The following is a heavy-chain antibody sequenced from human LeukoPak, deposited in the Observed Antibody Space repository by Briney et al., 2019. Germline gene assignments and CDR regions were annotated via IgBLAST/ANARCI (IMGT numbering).Heavy chain of an antibody. CDR3: AKSFVVVTALDY. CDR2: ISGSGGST. V-gene: IGHV3-23*01. CDR1: GFTFSSYA. Sequence: GGSLRLSCAASGFTFSSYAMSWFRQAPGKGLEWVSAISGSGGSTYYADSVKGRFTISRDNSKNTLYLQMNSLRAEDTAVYYCAKSFVVVTALDYWGQGTLVTVSS. J-gene: IGHJ4*02. D-gene: IGHD2-21*02.